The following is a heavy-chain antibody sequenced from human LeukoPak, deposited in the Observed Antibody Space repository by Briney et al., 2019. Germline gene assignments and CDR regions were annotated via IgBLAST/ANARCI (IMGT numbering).Heavy chain of an antibody. CDR2: INHSGST. Sequence: SETLSLTCAVYGRSFSGYYWSWICQPPGKGLEWIGEINHSGSTNYNPSLKSRVTISVDTSKNQFSLKLSSVTAADTAVYYCARGTGTTPMDYWGQGTLVTVSS. J-gene: IGHJ4*02. D-gene: IGHD1-1*01. CDR1: GRSFSGYY. V-gene: IGHV4-34*01. CDR3: ARGTGTTPMDY.